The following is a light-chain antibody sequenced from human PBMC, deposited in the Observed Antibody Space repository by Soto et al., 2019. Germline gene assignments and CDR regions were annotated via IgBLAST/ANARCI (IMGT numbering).Light chain of an antibody. J-gene: IGKJ4*01. V-gene: IGKV4-1*01. Sequence: DIVMTQSPDSLAVSLGERATINCKSSQSVLYSSNNKNYLAWYQQKPGQPPNLLIYWASTRESGVPDRFRGSGSGTDFTLTISSLQAEYVAVYYCQQYYSTPLTFGGGTKVEIK. CDR2: WAS. CDR3: QQYYSTPLT. CDR1: QSVLYSSNNKNY.